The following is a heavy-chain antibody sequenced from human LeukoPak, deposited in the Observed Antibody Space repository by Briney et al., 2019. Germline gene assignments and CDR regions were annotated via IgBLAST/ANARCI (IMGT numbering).Heavy chain of an antibody. V-gene: IGHV3-23*01. CDR2: ISTSGNT. J-gene: IGHJ4*02. CDR3: AKGRYQLLSLYFFDY. CDR1: GFTFSNYA. D-gene: IGHD2-2*01. Sequence: PGGSLRLSCTASGFTFSNYAMNWVRQAPGKGLEWVSLISTSGNTHYADSVRGRFTISRDNSKNTLYLQMNSLRAEDTAVFYCAKGRYQLLSLYFFDYWGQGTLVTVSS.